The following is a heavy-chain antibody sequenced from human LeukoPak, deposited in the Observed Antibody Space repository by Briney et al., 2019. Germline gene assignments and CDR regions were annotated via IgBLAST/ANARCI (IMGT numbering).Heavy chain of an antibody. Sequence: PSETLSLTCAVYGGSFSGYYWSWIRQPPGKGLEWIGEINHSGSTNYNPSLKSRVTISVDTSKNQFSLKLSSVTAADTAVYYCARDLPDYYDSSGYNFDYWGQGTLVTVSS. CDR2: INHSGST. CDR1: GGSFSGYY. CDR3: ARDLPDYYDSSGYNFDY. J-gene: IGHJ4*02. V-gene: IGHV4-34*01. D-gene: IGHD3-22*01.